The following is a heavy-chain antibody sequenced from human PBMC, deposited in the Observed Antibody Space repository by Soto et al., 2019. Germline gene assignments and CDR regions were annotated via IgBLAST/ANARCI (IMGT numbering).Heavy chain of an antibody. D-gene: IGHD2-2*01. CDR3: ARWTTFQLYYYRMDV. Sequence: GESLKISCKGSGYSFTSYWIGWVRQMPGKGLEWMGIIYPGDSDTRYSPSFQGQVTISADKSISTAYLQWSSLKASDTAMYYCARWTTFQLYYYRMDVWGQGPTVTVSS. J-gene: IGHJ6*02. CDR2: IYPGDSDT. CDR1: GYSFTSYW. V-gene: IGHV5-51*01.